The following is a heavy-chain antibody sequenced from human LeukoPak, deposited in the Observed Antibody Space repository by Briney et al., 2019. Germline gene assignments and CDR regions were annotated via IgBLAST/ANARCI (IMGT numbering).Heavy chain of an antibody. J-gene: IGHJ4*02. D-gene: IGHD3-10*01. Sequence: EASVKVSCKASGYTFTSYGISWVRQAPGQGLEWMGLINPSGGSTSYAQKFQDRVTMTRDTSTSTVYMELSSLRSEDTAVYYCAREPGKSGSGTNYLFDYWGQGTLVTVSS. CDR2: INPSGGST. CDR3: AREPGKSGSGTNYLFDY. CDR1: GYTFTSYG. V-gene: IGHV1-46*01.